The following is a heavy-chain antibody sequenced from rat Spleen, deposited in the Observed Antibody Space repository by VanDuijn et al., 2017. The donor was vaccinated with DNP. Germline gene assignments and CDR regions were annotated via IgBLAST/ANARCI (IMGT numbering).Heavy chain of an antibody. CDR2: ITYDGSRT. Sequence: EVQLVESGGGLVQSGRSLKVSCAASGFTFSDYNMAWVRQAPKKGLEWVATITYDGSRTYYRDSLKGRFTISRDNAENTVYLQMNSLRSEDTATYYCAKDNVYGGYAMDAWGQGTSVTVSS. CDR1: GFTFSDYN. J-gene: IGHJ4*01. D-gene: IGHD1-11*01. V-gene: IGHV5S10*01. CDR3: AKDNVYGGYAMDA.